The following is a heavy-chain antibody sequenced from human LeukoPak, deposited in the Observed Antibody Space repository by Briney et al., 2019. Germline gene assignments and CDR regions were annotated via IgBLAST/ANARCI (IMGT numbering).Heavy chain of an antibody. Sequence: PSETLSLTCTVPGGSISSSSYYWGWIRQPPGKGLEWIGSIYYSGSTYYNPSLKSRVTISVDTSKNQFSLKLSSVTAADTAVYYCARHVDGGYSSEINDYWGQGTLVTVSS. J-gene: IGHJ4*02. CDR2: IYYSGST. CDR3: ARHVDGGYSSEINDY. V-gene: IGHV4-39*01. D-gene: IGHD6-19*01. CDR1: GGSISSSSYY.